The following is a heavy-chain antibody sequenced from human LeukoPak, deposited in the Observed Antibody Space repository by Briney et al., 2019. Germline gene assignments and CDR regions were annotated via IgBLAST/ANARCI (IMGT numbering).Heavy chain of an antibody. V-gene: IGHV3-48*04. CDR2: LSSSSSTI. D-gene: IGHD3-10*01. CDR3: ARRSEVRGFDI. J-gene: IGHJ3*02. Sequence: PRGSLRLSCAPSGFTFSSYSMNWVRQAPGRGREWVSYLSSSSSTIYYADSVKGRFTISRDNAKNSLYLQMNSLGAEDTAVYYCARRSEVRGFDIWGQGTMVTVSS. CDR1: GFTFSSYS.